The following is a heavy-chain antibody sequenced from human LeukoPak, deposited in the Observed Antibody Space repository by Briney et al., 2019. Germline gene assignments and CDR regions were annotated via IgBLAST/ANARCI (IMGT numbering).Heavy chain of an antibody. D-gene: IGHD2-2*01. V-gene: IGHV1-2*02. J-gene: IGHJ4*02. CDR2: INPNSGGT. Sequence: ASVKVSCKASGYTFTGYYMHWVRQAPGQGLEWMGWINPNSGGTNYAQKFQGRVTMTRDTSISTAYMELSRLRSDDTAVYYCARDGIIRGLIVVVPAARPFDYWGQGTLVTVSS. CDR3: ARDGIIRGLIVVVPAARPFDY. CDR1: GYTFTGYY.